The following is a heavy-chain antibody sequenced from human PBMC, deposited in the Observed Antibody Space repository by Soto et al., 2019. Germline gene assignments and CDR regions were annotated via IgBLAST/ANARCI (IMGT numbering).Heavy chain of an antibody. D-gene: IGHD2-15*01. CDR1: GFTFNTYY. CDR2: IKRDGTEK. Sequence: EVQLVESGGGLVQPGGSLRLSCAASGFTFNTYYMNWVRQAPGKGLEWVANIKRDGTEKNYVDSVKGRFTISRDNAKSSLSLQMNSLSAGDTAVYYCARDRGYCSGGTCYSVLDYWGQGTLVTVSS. CDR3: ARDRGYCSGGTCYSVLDY. V-gene: IGHV3-7*01. J-gene: IGHJ4*02.